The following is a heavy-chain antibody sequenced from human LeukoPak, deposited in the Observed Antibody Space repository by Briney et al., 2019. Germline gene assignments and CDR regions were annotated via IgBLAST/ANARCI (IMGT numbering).Heavy chain of an antibody. CDR1: GGSISSSSYY. CDR3: ARSLDGYNLVHLWY. CDR2: IYYSGST. D-gene: IGHD5-24*01. Sequence: PSETLSLTCTVSGGSISSSSYYWGWIRQPPGKGLEWIGSIYYSGSTYYNPSLKSRVTISVDTSKNQFSLKLSSVTAADTAVYYCARSLDGYNLVHLWYWGQGTLVTVSS. V-gene: IGHV4-39*01. J-gene: IGHJ4*02.